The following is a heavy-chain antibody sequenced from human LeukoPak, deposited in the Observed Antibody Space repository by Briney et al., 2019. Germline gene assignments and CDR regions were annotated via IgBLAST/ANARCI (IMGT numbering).Heavy chain of an antibody. V-gene: IGHV3-23*01. CDR3: SKDHRLRLVGATGAFDI. Sequence: GGSLRLSCAASGFTFSSYAMSWVRQAPGKGLEWVSAISGSGGSTYYADSVKGRFTISRDNSNNTLYLQMNSLRAEDTAIYYCSKDHRLRLVGATGAFDIWGQGTMVTVSS. CDR2: ISGSGGST. CDR1: GFTFSSYA. D-gene: IGHD1-26*01. J-gene: IGHJ3*02.